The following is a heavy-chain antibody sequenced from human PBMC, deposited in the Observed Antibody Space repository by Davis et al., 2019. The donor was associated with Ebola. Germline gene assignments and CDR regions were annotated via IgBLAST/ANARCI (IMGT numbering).Heavy chain of an antibody. J-gene: IGHJ4*02. CDR1: GFTFSSYG. V-gene: IGHV3-30*18. D-gene: IGHD3-3*01. Sequence: SLKISCAASGFTFSSYGMHWVRQAPGKGLEWVAVISYDGSNKYYADSVKGRFTISRDNSKNTLYLQMNSLRGEDTATYYCAQCHDFWSGSTCAIVSWGQGTLVTVSS. CDR3: AQCHDFWSGSTCAIVS. CDR2: ISYDGSNK.